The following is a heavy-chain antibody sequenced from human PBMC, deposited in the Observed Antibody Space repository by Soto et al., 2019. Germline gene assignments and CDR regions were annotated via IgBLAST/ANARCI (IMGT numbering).Heavy chain of an antibody. J-gene: IGHJ6*03. D-gene: IGHD2-21*02. Sequence: QVQLQQWGAGLLKPSETLSLTCADYGGSFSGYYWSWIRQPPGKGLEWIGEINHSGSTNYNPSLKSRVTISVDTSKNQFSLKLSSVTAADTAVYYCARERGVTRLRDYYYMDVWGKGTTVTVSS. V-gene: IGHV4-34*01. CDR2: INHSGST. CDR1: GGSFSGYY. CDR3: ARERGVTRLRDYYYMDV.